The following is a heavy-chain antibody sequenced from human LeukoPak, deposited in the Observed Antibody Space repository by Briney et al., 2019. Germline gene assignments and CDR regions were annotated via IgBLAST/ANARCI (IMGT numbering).Heavy chain of an antibody. CDR2: FDPEDGET. D-gene: IGHD3-22*01. V-gene: IGHV1-24*01. CDR1: GYTLTELT. Sequence: ASVTVSRKVSGYTLTELTMHWVRQAPGKGREGMGGFDPEDGETIYAQKFQGRVTMTEDTSTDTAYMELSSLRSEDTAVYYCATGDDSSAISYWGQGTLVTVSS. CDR3: ATGDDSSAISY. J-gene: IGHJ4*02.